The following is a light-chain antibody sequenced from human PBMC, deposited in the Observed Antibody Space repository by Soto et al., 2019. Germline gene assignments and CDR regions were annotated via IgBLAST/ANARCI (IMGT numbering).Light chain of an antibody. Sequence: DIQMTQSPSSLSASVGDRVTITCRASQGISNYLAWYQQKPGKVPKLLIYTASTLQSGVPSRFSASGSGTEFTLTISSLQPEDVATYYCQNYNSAPQLTFGGGTKVEIK. CDR3: QNYNSAPQLT. CDR1: QGISNY. V-gene: IGKV1-27*01. J-gene: IGKJ4*01. CDR2: TAS.